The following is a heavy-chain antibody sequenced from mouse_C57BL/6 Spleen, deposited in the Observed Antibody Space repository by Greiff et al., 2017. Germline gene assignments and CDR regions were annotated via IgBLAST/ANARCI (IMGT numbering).Heavy chain of an antibody. CDR2: IDPANGNT. V-gene: IGHV14-3*01. CDR3: ARASDSSGYGFAY. CDR1: GFNIKNTY. Sequence: VHVKQSVAELVRPGASVKLSCTASGFNIKNTYMHWVKQRPEQGLEWIGRIDPANGNTKYAPKFQGKATITADTSSNTAYLQLSSLTSEDTAIYYCARASDSSGYGFAYWGQGTLVTVSA. D-gene: IGHD3-2*02. J-gene: IGHJ3*01.